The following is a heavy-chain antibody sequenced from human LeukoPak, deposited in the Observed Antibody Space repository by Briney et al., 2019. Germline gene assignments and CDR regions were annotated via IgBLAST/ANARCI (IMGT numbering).Heavy chain of an antibody. CDR3: AREGFLEWLAYDY. J-gene: IGHJ4*02. CDR2: ISSSSYI. D-gene: IGHD3-3*01. V-gene: IGHV3-21*01. Sequence: GGSLRRSCAASGFTFSSYSMNWVRQAPGKGLEWVSSISSSSYIYYADSVKGRFTISRDNAKNSLYLQMNSLRAEDTAVYYCAREGFLEWLAYDYWGQGTLVTVSS. CDR1: GFTFSSYS.